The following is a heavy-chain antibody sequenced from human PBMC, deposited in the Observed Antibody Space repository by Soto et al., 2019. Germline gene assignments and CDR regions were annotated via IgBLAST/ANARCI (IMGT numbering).Heavy chain of an antibody. CDR1: GYTFTSYG. CDR2: ISAYNGNT. J-gene: IGHJ5*02. Sequence: ASVKVSRKASGYTFTSYGISWVRQAPGQGLEWMGWISAYNGNTNYAQKLQGRVTMTTDTSTSTAYMELRSLRSDDTAVYYCARGSLGGLRSWWFDPWGQGTLVTVSS. CDR3: ARGSLGGLRSWWFDP. V-gene: IGHV1-18*01. D-gene: IGHD4-17*01.